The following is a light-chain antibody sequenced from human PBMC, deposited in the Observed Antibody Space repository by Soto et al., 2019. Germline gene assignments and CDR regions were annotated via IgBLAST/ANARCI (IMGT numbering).Light chain of an antibody. Sequence: QSALTQPPSASGSPGQSVTISCTGTSSDVGGYNYVSWYQQHPGKAPKLMIYEVSKRPSGVPDRFSGSKSGNTASLTVSGLQAEDEAAYYCSSYAGNNNVVFGGGTKLTVL. CDR1: SSDVGGYNY. CDR3: SSYAGNNNVV. J-gene: IGLJ2*01. CDR2: EVS. V-gene: IGLV2-8*01.